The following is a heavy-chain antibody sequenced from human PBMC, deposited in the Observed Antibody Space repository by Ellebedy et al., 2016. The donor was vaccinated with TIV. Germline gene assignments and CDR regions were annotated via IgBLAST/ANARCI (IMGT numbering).Heavy chain of an antibody. J-gene: IGHJ6*03. CDR1: DFIFNTYT. V-gene: IGHV3-21*06. D-gene: IGHD5-24*01. Sequence: GESLKISXAASDFIFNTYTMNWVRQAPGKGLEWVSSIASSGSFISYAESVKGRFTISRDNAKNSLFLQMNSLRAEDTAVYYCARRDYYVYHMDVWGKGTTVTVSS. CDR2: IASSGSFI. CDR3: ARRDYYVYHMDV.